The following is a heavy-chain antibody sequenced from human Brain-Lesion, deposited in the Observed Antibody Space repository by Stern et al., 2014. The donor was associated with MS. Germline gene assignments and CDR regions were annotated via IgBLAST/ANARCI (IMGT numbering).Heavy chain of an antibody. V-gene: IGHV4-61*02. Sequence: SSGGYYWSWIRQPAGKGLEWLGRIFKGGSPSQNPPPKGRVPISIDTSKNQFSLRLNSMTAADTAVYYCARGRVVPGFQYYATDVWGQGTTVIVSS. J-gene: IGHJ6*02. CDR3: ARGRVVPGFQYYATDV. CDR2: IFKGGSP. CDR1: SSGGYY. D-gene: IGHD2-2*01.